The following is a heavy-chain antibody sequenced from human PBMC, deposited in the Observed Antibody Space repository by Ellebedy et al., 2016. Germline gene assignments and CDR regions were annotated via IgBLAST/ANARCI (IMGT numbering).Heavy chain of an antibody. CDR3: AKGRGLFDP. J-gene: IGHJ5*02. CDR2: ISASSIST. V-gene: IGHV3-23*01. CDR1: GFTFSNHA. Sequence: GESLKISXAASGFTFSNHAMNWVRQAPGKGLEWVSVISASSISTYYADSVKGRFTISRDNSKDRLYLQMNSLRADDTAVYYCAKGRGLFDPWGQGTLVTVSS.